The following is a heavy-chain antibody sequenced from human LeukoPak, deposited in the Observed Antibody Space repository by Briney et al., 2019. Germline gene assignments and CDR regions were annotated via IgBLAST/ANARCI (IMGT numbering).Heavy chain of an antibody. J-gene: IGHJ4*02. D-gene: IGHD6-19*01. CDR1: GGTFSNYA. CDR2: IIPIFDSV. V-gene: IGHV1-69*06. CDR3: ARDSSGRYGGFFFDF. Sequence: GSSVKVSCKASGGTFSNYAISWVRQAPGQGLEWMGRIIPIFDSVNYAQKFQGRVTITADKSTSTAYMDLSSLRSEDTAVYYCARDSSGRYGGFFFDFWGQGTLVTVSS.